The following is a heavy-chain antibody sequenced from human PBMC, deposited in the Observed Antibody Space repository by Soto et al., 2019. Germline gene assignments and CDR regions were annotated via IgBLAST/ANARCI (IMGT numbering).Heavy chain of an antibody. V-gene: IGHV3-64D*06. CDR1: GFTFSSYS. J-gene: IGHJ6*02. Sequence: GGSLRLSCSASGFTFSSYSIHWVRQAPGKGLEYVSAISSDGGTTYYADSVKGRFTISRDNSKNTLYLQMSSLRVEDTAVYYCVKDPFYYGMDVWGQGTTVTVSS. CDR2: ISSDGGTT. CDR3: VKDPFYYGMDV.